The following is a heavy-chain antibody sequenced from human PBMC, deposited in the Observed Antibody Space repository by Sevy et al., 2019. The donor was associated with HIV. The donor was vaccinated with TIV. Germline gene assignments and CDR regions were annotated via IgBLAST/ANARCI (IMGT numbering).Heavy chain of an antibody. J-gene: IGHJ1*01. Sequence: GESLKISCVASGFTFSSYEMNWVRQAPGKGLEWVSHISNSGSIIYYEDSVKGRFTISRDNAKNSLYLQMNSLRAEDTAVYYCAREDGSRQYFQYWGQDTLVTVSS. CDR2: ISNSGSII. CDR3: AREDGSRQYFQY. D-gene: IGHD6-13*01. V-gene: IGHV3-48*03. CDR1: GFTFSSYE.